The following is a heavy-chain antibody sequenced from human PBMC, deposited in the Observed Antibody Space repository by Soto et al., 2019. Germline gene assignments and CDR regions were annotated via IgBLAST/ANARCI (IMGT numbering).Heavy chain of an antibody. J-gene: IGHJ5*02. Sequence: KTSETLSLTCTVSGGSISSYYWSWIRQPPGKGLEWIGYIYYSGSTNYNPSLKSRVTISVDTSKNQFPLKLSSVTAADTAVYYCARYSSSWYWFDPWGQGTLVTVSS. D-gene: IGHD6-13*01. CDR2: IYYSGST. CDR1: GGSISSYY. CDR3: ARYSSSWYWFDP. V-gene: IGHV4-59*01.